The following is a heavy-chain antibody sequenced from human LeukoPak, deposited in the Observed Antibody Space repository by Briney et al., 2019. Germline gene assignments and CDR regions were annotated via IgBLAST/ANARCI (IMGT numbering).Heavy chain of an antibody. J-gene: IGHJ3*02. CDR3: ARDRIAAADYAFDI. D-gene: IGHD6-13*01. V-gene: IGHV4-30-4*08. Sequence: SETLSLXCTVSGGSISSGDYYWSWIRQPPGKGLEWIGYIYYSGSTYHNPSLKSRVTISVDTSKNQFSLKLSSVTAADTAVYYCARDRIAAADYAFDIWGQGTMVTVSP. CDR1: GGSISSGDYY. CDR2: IYYSGST.